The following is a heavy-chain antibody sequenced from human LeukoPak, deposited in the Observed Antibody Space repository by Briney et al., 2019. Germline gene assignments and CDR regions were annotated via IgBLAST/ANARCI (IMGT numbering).Heavy chain of an antibody. CDR3: TRDRPPYYDFWSGYTDAFDI. V-gene: IGHV3-49*03. Sequence: GGSLRLFCTASGFTFRDYAMSWFRQAPGKGLEWVGFIRSKAYGGTTEYAASVKGRFTISRDDSKSIAYLQMNSLKTEDTAVYYCTRDRPPYYDFWSGYTDAFDIWGQGTMVTVSS. D-gene: IGHD3-3*01. CDR2: IRSKAYGGTT. J-gene: IGHJ3*02. CDR1: GFTFRDYA.